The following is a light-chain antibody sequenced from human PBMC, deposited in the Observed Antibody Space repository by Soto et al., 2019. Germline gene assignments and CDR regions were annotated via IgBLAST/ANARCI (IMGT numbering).Light chain of an antibody. CDR1: QSVSNNY. CDR3: QQRSNWP. V-gene: IGKV3-11*01. Sequence: EIVLTQSPGTLSLSPGERATLSCRASQSVSNNYLAWYQQKPGQAPRLLIYDASNRATGIPARFSGSGSGTDFTLTISSLEPEDFAVYYCQQRSNWPLGQGTRLEIK. J-gene: IGKJ5*01. CDR2: DAS.